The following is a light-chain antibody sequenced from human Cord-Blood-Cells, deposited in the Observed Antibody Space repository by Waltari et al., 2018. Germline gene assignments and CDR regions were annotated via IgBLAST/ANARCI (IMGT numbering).Light chain of an antibody. CDR2: GAS. V-gene: IGKV3-15*01. CDR3: QQYNNWPPIT. CDR1: PGVSSN. J-gene: IGKJ5*01. Sequence: EIMMTPAPATLSVSPGGKATLPCRALPGVSSNLAWYQQKPGQAPRLRIYGASTRATGIPARFSGSGSGTEFTLTISSLQSEDFAVYYCQQYNNWPPITFGQGTRLEIK.